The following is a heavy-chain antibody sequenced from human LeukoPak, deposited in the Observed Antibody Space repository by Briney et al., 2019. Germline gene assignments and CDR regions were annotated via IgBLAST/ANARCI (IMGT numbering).Heavy chain of an antibody. D-gene: IGHD3-10*01. Sequence: GGSLRLSCAASGFTVSSNYMSWVRQAPGKGLEWVSYISSSGSTIYYADSVKGRFTISRDNAKNSLYLQMNSLRAEDTAVYYCATLWFGELATFDYWGQGTLVTVSS. J-gene: IGHJ4*02. CDR2: ISSSGSTI. V-gene: IGHV3-11*04. CDR1: GFTVSSNY. CDR3: ATLWFGELATFDY.